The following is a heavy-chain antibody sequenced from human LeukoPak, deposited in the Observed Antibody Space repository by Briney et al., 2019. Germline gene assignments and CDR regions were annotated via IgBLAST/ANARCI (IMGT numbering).Heavy chain of an antibody. V-gene: IGHV3-21*01. Sequence: GGSLRLSCAASGFTSSSYSMNWVRQAPGKGLEWVSSISSSSSYIYYADSVKGRFTISRDNAKNSLYLQMNSLRAEDTAVYYCARGVEVAVPFDYWGQGTLVTVSS. CDR1: GFTSSSYS. CDR2: ISSSSSYI. D-gene: IGHD6-19*01. CDR3: ARGVEVAVPFDY. J-gene: IGHJ4*02.